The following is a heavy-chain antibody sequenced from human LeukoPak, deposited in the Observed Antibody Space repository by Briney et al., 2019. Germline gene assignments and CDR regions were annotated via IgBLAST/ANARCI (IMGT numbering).Heavy chain of an antibody. J-gene: IGHJ3*02. CDR1: GGSMSGGSYY. Sequence: SETLSLTCTVSGGSMSGGSYYWSWIRQPAGKGLEWIGRIYTSGSTDYNPSLKSRVTISLDMSKNQLSLKLSSVTAADTAVYYCASNYGVNSRAYATFDIWGQGRMVTVSS. CDR2: IYTSGST. D-gene: IGHD4-23*01. V-gene: IGHV4-61*02. CDR3: ASNYGVNSRAYATFDI.